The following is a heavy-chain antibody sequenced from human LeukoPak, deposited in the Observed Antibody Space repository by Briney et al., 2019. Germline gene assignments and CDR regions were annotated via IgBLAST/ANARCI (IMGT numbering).Heavy chain of an antibody. D-gene: IGHD3-10*01. CDR1: GFTFSSYA. Sequence: GGSLRLSCAASGFTFSSYAMSWVRQAPGKGLEWVSAISGSGGSTYYADSVKGRFTISRDNSKNTLYLQMSSLRAEDTAVYYCAKSPLLLWFGELLGYFDYWGQGTLVTVSS. CDR3: AKSPLLLWFGELLGYFDY. J-gene: IGHJ4*02. CDR2: ISGSGGST. V-gene: IGHV3-23*01.